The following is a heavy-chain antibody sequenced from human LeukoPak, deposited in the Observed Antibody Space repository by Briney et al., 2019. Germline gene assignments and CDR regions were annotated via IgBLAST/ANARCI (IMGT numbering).Heavy chain of an antibody. D-gene: IGHD1-20*01. CDR3: AKTGNYNWNGFDY. CDR1: RFTFSNYA. V-gene: IGHV3-30*18. J-gene: IGHJ4*02. Sequence: GGSLRLSCAASRFTFSNYAMHWARQAPGKGLEWVAIISYDGSNKYYADSVKGRFTISRDNSKNTLYLQMNSLRVEDSAVYYCAKTGNYNWNGFDYWGQGTLVTVSS. CDR2: ISYDGSNK.